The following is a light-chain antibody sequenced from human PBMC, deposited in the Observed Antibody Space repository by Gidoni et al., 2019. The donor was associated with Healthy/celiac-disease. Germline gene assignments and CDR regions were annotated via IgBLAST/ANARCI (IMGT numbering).Light chain of an antibody. CDR1: QDISNY. V-gene: IGKV1-33*01. Sequence: DLQMTQSPSSLSASVGDRVTITCQPSQDISNYLNWYQQKPGKAPKLLIYDASNLETGVPSRFSGSGSGTDFTFTISSLQPEDIATYYCQQYDNLPLTFGGGTKVEIK. J-gene: IGKJ4*01. CDR2: DAS. CDR3: QQYDNLPLT.